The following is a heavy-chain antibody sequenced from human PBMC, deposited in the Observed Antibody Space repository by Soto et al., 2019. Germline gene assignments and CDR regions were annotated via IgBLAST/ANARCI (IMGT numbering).Heavy chain of an antibody. CDR2: VSIGGST. D-gene: IGHD2-15*01. CDR3: AKRRGAGGHFDY. CDR1: GFTFSSYA. J-gene: IGHJ4*02. Sequence: DVQKLESGGGLVQPEGSLRLSCAASGFTFSSYAMGWVRQGPGKGLEWVAVVSIGGSTHYADSVRGRFTISRDNSKNTLSLQMNSLSAEDAAVYFCAKRRGAGGHFDYWGQGALVTVSS. V-gene: IGHV3-23*01.